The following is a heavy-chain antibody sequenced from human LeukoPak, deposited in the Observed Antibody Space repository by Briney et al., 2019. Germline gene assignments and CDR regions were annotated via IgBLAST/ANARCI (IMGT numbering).Heavy chain of an antibody. CDR1: GFTFRSYE. CDR2: IKGNGDTT. CDR3: AKDIGSGWSFDY. J-gene: IGHJ4*02. V-gene: IGHV3-43*02. D-gene: IGHD6-19*01. Sequence: GGSLRLSCAASGFTFRSYEMNWVRQAPGKGLEWVSLIKGNGDTTYNADSVKGRFTISRDNSKNSLYLQINSLRTEDTALYYCAKDIGSGWSFDYWGQGTLVTVSS.